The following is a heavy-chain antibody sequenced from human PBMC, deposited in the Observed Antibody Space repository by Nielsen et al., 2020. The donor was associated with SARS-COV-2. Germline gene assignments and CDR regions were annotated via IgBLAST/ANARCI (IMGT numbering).Heavy chain of an antibody. CDR2: NYNSAKT. J-gene: IGHJ4*02. V-gene: IGHV4-61*05. CDR3: ARGRAPLRY. D-gene: IGHD2-15*01. Sequence: SETLSLTCTVSGGSISSSSYFWGWIRQAPGKGLEWIAYNYNSAKTMYNSSLKSRVTMSVDTSKNQLSLRLTSVTAADTAVYYCARGRAPLRYWGQGILVTVSS. CDR1: GGSISSSSYF.